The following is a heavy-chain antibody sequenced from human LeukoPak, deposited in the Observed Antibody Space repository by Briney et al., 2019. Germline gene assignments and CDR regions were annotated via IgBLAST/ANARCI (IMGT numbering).Heavy chain of an antibody. CDR1: GGSISSSSYY. CDR3: ARQRGYYGSGSGYYFDY. CDR2: IYYSGST. D-gene: IGHD3-10*01. J-gene: IGHJ4*02. V-gene: IGHV4-39*01. Sequence: PSETQSLTCTVSGGSISSSSYYWGWIRQPPGKGLEWIGSIYYSGSTNYNPSLKSRVTISVDTSKNQFSLKLSSVTAADTAVYYCARQRGYYGSGSGYYFDYWGQGTLVTVSS.